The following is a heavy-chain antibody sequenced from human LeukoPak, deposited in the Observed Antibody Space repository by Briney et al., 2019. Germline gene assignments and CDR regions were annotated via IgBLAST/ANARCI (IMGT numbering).Heavy chain of an antibody. CDR3: AADRYDILTGYYNC. D-gene: IGHD3-9*01. Sequence: ASVKVSCKASGFTFTSSAMQWVRQARGQRLEWIGWIVVGSGNTNYAQKFQERVTITRDMSTSTAYMEPSSLRSEDTAVYYCAADRYDILTGYYNCWGQGTLVTVSS. CDR2: IVVGSGNT. CDR1: GFTFTSSA. V-gene: IGHV1-58*02. J-gene: IGHJ4*02.